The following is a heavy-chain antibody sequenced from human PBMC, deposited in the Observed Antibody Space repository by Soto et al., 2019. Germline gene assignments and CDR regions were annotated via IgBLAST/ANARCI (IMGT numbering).Heavy chain of an antibody. Sequence: QVQLVQSGAEVKNPGSSVKVSCKASGGTFSSYAISWVRQAPGQGLEWMGGIIPIFCTANYAQKFQGRVTITADESTSTAYMELSSLRSEETAVYYCALVGATMTTPFDYWGQGTLVTVSS. D-gene: IGHD1-26*01. CDR3: ALVGATMTTPFDY. CDR2: IIPIFCTA. CDR1: GGTFSSYA. V-gene: IGHV1-69*01. J-gene: IGHJ4*02.